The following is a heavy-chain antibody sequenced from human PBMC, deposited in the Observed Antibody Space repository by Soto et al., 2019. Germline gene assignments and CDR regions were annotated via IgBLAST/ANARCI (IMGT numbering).Heavy chain of an antibody. CDR1: GFTFSSYA. D-gene: IGHD4-17*01. CDR2: ISVSSGIT. Sequence: PGGSLRLSCAASGFTFSSYAMSWVRQAPGRGLEWVSAISVSSGITYYADSVKGRFTISRDNSKNTLYLQMNSLRAEDTAVYYCAKETSTVTTWFDYWGQGTLVTVSS. J-gene: IGHJ4*02. CDR3: AKETSTVTTWFDY. V-gene: IGHV3-23*01.